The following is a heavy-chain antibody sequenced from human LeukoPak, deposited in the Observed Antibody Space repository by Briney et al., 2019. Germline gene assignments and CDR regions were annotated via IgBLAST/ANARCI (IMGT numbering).Heavy chain of an antibody. CDR3: ARVVLTGYYNLFFDY. CDR2: ISYDGSNK. J-gene: IGHJ4*02. CDR1: GFTFSSYA. D-gene: IGHD3-9*01. Sequence: GGSLRHSCAASGFTFSSYAMSWVRQAPGKGLEWVAVISYDGSNKYYADSVKGRFTISRDNSKNTLYLQMNSLRAEDTAVYYCARVVLTGYYNLFFDYWGQGTLVTVSS. V-gene: IGHV3-30-3*01.